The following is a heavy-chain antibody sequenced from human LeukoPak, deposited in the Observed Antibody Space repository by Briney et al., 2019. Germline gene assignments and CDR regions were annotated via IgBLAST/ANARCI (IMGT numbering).Heavy chain of an antibody. V-gene: IGHV4-61*09. CDR3: ARDTYYYGSGTYYFNY. Sequence: PSETLSLTCTVSGGSISSGSYYWSWIRQPAGKGLEWIGHIYTSGSTNYNPSLKSRVTISVDTSKNQFSLKLSSVTAADTAVYYCARDTYYYGSGTYYFNYWGQGTLVTVSS. CDR1: GGSISSGSYY. D-gene: IGHD3-10*01. CDR2: IYTSGST. J-gene: IGHJ4*02.